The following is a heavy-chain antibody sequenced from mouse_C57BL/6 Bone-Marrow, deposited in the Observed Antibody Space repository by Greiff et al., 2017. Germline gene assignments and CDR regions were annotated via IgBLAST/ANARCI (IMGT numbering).Heavy chain of an antibody. CDR3: ARRPLYYDYAWFAY. J-gene: IGHJ3*01. D-gene: IGHD2-4*01. CDR1: GYTFTSYT. Sequence: VQLQESGAELARPGASVKMSCKASGYTFTSYTMHWVKQRPGQGLEWIGHINPSSGYTKYNQKFKDKATLTADKSSSPAYMQLSSLTSEDSAVYYCARRPLYYDYAWFAYWGQGTLVTVSA. V-gene: IGHV1-4*01. CDR2: INPSSGYT.